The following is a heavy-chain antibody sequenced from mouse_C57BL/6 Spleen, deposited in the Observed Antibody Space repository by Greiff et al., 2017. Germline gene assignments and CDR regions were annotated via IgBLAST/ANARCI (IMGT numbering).Heavy chain of an antibody. CDR2: IDPENGDT. V-gene: IGHV14-4*01. J-gene: IGHJ3*01. CDR1: GFNIKDAY. Sequence: EVQLQQSGAELVRPGASVKLSCTASGFNIKDAYMHWVKQRPEQGLEWIGWIDPENGDTEYASKFQGKATITADTSSNTAYLQLGSLTSEDTAVYYCAQDGNPAWFAYWGQGTLVTVSA. CDR3: AQDGNPAWFAY. D-gene: IGHD2-1*01.